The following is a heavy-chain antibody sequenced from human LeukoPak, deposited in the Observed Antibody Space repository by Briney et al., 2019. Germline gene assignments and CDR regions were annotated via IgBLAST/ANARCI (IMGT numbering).Heavy chain of an antibody. J-gene: IGHJ4*02. CDR2: IYSGGRT. CDR1: GFTFSNYG. CDR3: VRGPPTPGFFHFFF. Sequence: PGGSLRLSCAASGFTFSNYGMNWVRQAPGKGLEWVSVIYSGGRTYYAGSVKGRFTISRDNSKNTVDLQMSSLRVDDSAIYYCVRGPPTPGFFHFFFWGQGTLATVSS. V-gene: IGHV3-66*01. D-gene: IGHD2-15*01.